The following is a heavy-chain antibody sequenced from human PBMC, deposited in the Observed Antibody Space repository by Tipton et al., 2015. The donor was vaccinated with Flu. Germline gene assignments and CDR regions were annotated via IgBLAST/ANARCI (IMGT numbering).Heavy chain of an antibody. CDR3: AKAPPNYSSGWGPFDY. CDR2: ISGSGGST. J-gene: IGHJ4*02. CDR1: GFTFSSYA. V-gene: IGHV3-23*01. D-gene: IGHD6-19*01. Sequence: SLRLSCAASGFTFSSYAMSWVRQAPGKGLEWVSAISGSGGSTYYADSVKGRFTISRDNSKNTLYLQMNSLRAEDTAVYYCAKAPPNYSSGWGPFDYWGQGTLVTVSS.